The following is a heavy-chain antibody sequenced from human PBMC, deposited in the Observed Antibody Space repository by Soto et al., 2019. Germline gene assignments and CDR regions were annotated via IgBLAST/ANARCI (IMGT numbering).Heavy chain of an antibody. Sequence: PRGSLRLSCAASGFTFSDYYMSWIRQAPGWGLEWVSYISSSDTIYYADSVKGRFTISRDNAKNSLYLQMNSLRAEDTAMYYCARDLGYYDSSGYFDYWGQGTLVTVSS. D-gene: IGHD3-22*01. V-gene: IGHV3-11*01. CDR1: GFTFSDYY. CDR3: ARDLGYYDSSGYFDY. J-gene: IGHJ4*02. CDR2: ISSSDTI.